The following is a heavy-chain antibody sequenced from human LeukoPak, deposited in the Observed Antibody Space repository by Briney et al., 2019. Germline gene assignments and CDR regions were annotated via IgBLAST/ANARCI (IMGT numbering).Heavy chain of an antibody. V-gene: IGHV1-24*01. D-gene: IGHD3-10*01. Sequence: ASVKVSCKISGYTLSVLSIHWVRQAPGEGLEWVGGIDPQSGNTVYAQSLRGRATITEDTFEGTAYMELSSLTSEDTAVYFCATHLARSYYYFDFWGQGTLLTVSS. CDR1: GYTLSVLS. CDR3: ATHLARSYYYFDF. CDR2: IDPQSGNT. J-gene: IGHJ4*02.